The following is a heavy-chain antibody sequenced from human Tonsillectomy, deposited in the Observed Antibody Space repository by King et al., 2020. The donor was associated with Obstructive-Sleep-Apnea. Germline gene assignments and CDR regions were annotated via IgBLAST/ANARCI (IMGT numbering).Heavy chain of an antibody. J-gene: IGHJ5*02. Sequence: VQLQQWGAGLLKPSETLSLTCAVFGGSFSDFYWSWIRQPPGKGLEWIGEFNHSGSTNYHPSLKSRVTISVDTSKNQFSLKLTSVTAADTAMYYCARGSGAAAVNWFDTWGQGTLVTVSS. CDR2: FNHSGST. CDR1: GGSFSDFY. V-gene: IGHV4-34*01. CDR3: ARGSGAAAVNWFDT. D-gene: IGHD6-13*01.